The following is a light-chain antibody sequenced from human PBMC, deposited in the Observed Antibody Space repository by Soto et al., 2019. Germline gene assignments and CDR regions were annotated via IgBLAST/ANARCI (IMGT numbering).Light chain of an antibody. Sequence: EIVLTQSPATLSLSPGERATLSCRASQSVSIYLAWYQQKPGQAPRLLIFDASNRATGIPARFSGSGSGTDLTLTISSLGPEAFAVYYCQQRNNWPPEITFGQGTRLEIK. CDR2: DAS. J-gene: IGKJ5*01. V-gene: IGKV3-11*01. CDR3: QQRNNWPPEIT. CDR1: QSVSIY.